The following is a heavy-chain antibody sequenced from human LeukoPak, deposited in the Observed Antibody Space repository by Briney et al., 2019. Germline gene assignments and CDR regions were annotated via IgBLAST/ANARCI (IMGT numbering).Heavy chain of an antibody. D-gene: IGHD2-15*01. CDR1: GYSFTSYW. V-gene: IGHV5-10-1*01. Sequence: GESLRISCKGSGYSFTSYWISWVRQMPGKGLEWMGRIDPSDSYTNYSPSFQGHVTISAGKSISTAYLQWSSLKASDTAMYYCASHPKLQKFVVVVAATPVSGYWGQGTLVTVSS. CDR2: IDPSDSYT. CDR3: ASHPKLQKFVVVVAATPVSGY. J-gene: IGHJ4*02.